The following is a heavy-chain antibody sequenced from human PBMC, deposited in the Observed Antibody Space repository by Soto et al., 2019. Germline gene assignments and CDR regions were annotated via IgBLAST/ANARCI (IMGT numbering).Heavy chain of an antibody. V-gene: IGHV3-30-3*01. CDR3: AREGLRWSEELDAFDI. D-gene: IGHD6-13*01. Sequence: QVQLVESGGGVVQPGRSLRLSCAASGFTFSSYAMHWVRQAPGKGLEWVAVISYDGSNKYYADSVKGRFTIPRDNSKNTLYLQMNSLRAEDTAVYYCAREGLRWSEELDAFDIWGQGTMVTVSS. J-gene: IGHJ3*02. CDR2: ISYDGSNK. CDR1: GFTFSSYA.